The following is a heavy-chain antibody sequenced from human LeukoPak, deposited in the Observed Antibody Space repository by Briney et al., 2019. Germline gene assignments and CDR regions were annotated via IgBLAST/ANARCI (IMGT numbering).Heavy chain of an antibody. V-gene: IGHV4-38-2*02. CDR1: NYSISTDYY. J-gene: IGHJ4*02. D-gene: IGHD3-16*02. CDR3: AMNYVWGSYRCTADSDY. Sequence: SETLSLTCTVSNYSISTDYYWGWIRQPPGKGLEWIGHIYYSGSTYYNPSLKGRVTMSVDTSKNQFSLKLSSVTAADTAVYYCAMNYVWGSYRCTADSDYWGQGTLVTVSS. CDR2: IYYSGST.